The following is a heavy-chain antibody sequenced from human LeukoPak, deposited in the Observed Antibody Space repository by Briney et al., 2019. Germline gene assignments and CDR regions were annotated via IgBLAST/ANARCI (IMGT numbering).Heavy chain of an antibody. Sequence: GASLKISCKGSGYSFTYYWIGWVRQMPGKGLEWMGIIYPGDSDTRYRPSFQGQVTISVDKSISTAYLQWSSPKASDTAMYYCARQDGNSKYYFDYWGQGTLVTVSS. CDR2: IYPGDSDT. J-gene: IGHJ4*02. CDR3: ARQDGNSKYYFDY. V-gene: IGHV5-51*01. CDR1: GYSFTYYW. D-gene: IGHD1-1*01.